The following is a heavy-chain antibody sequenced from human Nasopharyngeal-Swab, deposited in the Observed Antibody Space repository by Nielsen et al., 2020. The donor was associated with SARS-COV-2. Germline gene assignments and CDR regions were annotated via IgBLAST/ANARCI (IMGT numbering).Heavy chain of an antibody. CDR3: ARDPRGPDY. V-gene: IGHV1-18*01. J-gene: IGHJ4*02. D-gene: IGHD6-25*01. CDR2: ISAYTGRT. CDR1: GYTFTSYG. Sequence: ASVKVSCKASGYTFTSYGISWVRQAPGQGLEWMGWISAYTGRTYYAQKFQGRVTMPTDTYTSTAYMDLRSLRSDDTAVYYCARDPRGPDYWGQGTLVTVSS.